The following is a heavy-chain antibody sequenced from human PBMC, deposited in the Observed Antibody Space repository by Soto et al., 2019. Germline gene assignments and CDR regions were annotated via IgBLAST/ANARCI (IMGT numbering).Heavy chain of an antibody. CDR2: ISGSGGST. CDR1: GFTFSSYA. CDR3: AKDNEVFADSAGYVDY. J-gene: IGHJ4*02. Sequence: EGRLLEHGGDLVQPGGSLSLSCEASGFTFSSYAMSWVRQAPGKGLEWVSVISGSGGSTNYAYSVKGRFTISRDNFKNTLYLQMNSRRAGDTAVYYCAKDNEVFADSAGYVDYWGQGTLVSVSS. D-gene: IGHD2-15*01. V-gene: IGHV3-23*01.